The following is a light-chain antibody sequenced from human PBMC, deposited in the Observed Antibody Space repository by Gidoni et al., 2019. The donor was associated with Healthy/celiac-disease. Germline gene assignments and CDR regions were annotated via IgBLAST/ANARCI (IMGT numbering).Light chain of an antibody. V-gene: IGLV3-9*01. CDR2: RDN. CDR1: NIGSKN. CDR3: QVWDSSTHVI. J-gene: IGLJ2*01. Sequence: SYELPQPLSVSVALGQTARITCGGNNIGSKNVHWYQQKPGQAPVLVIYRDNNRPSGIPERFSGSNSGNTATLTITRAQVEDEADYSCQVWDSSTHVIFGGGTKLTVL.